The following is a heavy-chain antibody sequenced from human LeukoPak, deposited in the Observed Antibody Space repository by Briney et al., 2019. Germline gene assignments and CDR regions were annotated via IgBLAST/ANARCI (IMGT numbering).Heavy chain of an antibody. D-gene: IGHD6-19*01. CDR2: IIPIFGTA. V-gene: IGHV1-69*13. J-gene: IGHJ4*02. CDR1: GGTFSSYA. CDR3: TTHTYSSGWYRGY. Sequence: SVTVSCKASGGTFSSYAISWVRQAPGQGLEWMGGIIPIFGTANYAQKFQGRVTITADESTSTAYMELSSLRSEDTAVYYCTTHTYSSGWYRGYWGQGTLVTVSS.